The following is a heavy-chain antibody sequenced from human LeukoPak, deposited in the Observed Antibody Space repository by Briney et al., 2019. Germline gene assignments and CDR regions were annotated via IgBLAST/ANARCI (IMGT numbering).Heavy chain of an antibody. V-gene: IGHV3-53*01. CDR2: IYSGGST. J-gene: IGHJ6*02. CDR1: GFTVSSNY. Sequence: GGPLRLSCAASGFTVSSNYMSWVRQAPGKGLEWVSVIYSGGSTYYSDSVKGRFTISRDTSENTLYLQMNSLRAEDTAVYYCARDKVEAAAPYWYGMDVWGQGTTVTVSS. CDR3: ARDKVEAAAPYWYGMDV. D-gene: IGHD2-2*01.